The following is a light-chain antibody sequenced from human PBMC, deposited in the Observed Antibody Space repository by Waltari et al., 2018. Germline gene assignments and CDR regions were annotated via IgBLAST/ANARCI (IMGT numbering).Light chain of an antibody. CDR3: AAWDVSLSGPV. CDR1: SSNIGSNY. J-gene: IGLJ2*01. CDR2: RNN. V-gene: IGLV1-47*01. Sequence: QSVLTQPPSASGTPGQRVTISCSGSSSNIGSNYVYRYQQLPGTAPKLLIYRNNQRPSGVPDRFSGSKSGTSASLAISGPRSEDEADYYCAAWDVSLSGPVFGGGTKLTVL.